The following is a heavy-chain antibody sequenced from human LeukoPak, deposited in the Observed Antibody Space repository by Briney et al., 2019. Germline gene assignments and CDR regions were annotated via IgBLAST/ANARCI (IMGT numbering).Heavy chain of an antibody. CDR3: ARVNYDFRSGYSDY. D-gene: IGHD3-3*01. CDR1: GFTFSSYE. J-gene: IGHJ4*02. Sequence: GGSLRLSCAASGFTFSSYEMNWVRQAPGKGLEWVSYISSSGSTIYYADSVKGRFTISRDSAKNSLYLQMNSLRAEDTAVYYCARVNYDFRSGYSDYWGQGTLVTVSS. V-gene: IGHV3-48*03. CDR2: ISSSGSTI.